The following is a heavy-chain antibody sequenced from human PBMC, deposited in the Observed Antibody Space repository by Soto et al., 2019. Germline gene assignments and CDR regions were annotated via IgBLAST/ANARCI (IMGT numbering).Heavy chain of an antibody. D-gene: IGHD5-12*01. CDR3: ARHGHSGYEDLDY. V-gene: IGHV4-39*01. CDR1: SGSISGSTYY. J-gene: IGHJ4*02. Sequence: PSETLSLTCTVSSGSISGSTYYWGWIRQPPGKGLEWIGSIYYSGRTYYNPSLKSRVTISVDTSKNQFSLKLTSVTAADTAVYYCARHGHSGYEDLDYWGQGTLVTVSS. CDR2: IYYSGRT.